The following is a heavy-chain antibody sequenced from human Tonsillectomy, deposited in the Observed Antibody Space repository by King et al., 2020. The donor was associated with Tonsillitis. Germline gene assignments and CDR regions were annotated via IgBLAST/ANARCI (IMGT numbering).Heavy chain of an antibody. D-gene: IGHD3-22*01. CDR3: ARQGYYYDLDFDY. CDR1: GGSLSSSSYY. V-gene: IGHV4-39*01. CDR2: IYYSGST. J-gene: IGHJ4*02. Sequence: QLQESGPGLVKPSETLSLTCTVSGGSLSSSSYYWGWIRQPPGKGLEWIGSIYYSGSTYYNPSLKSRVTISVDTSKNQFSLKLSSVTAADTAVYYCARQGYYYDLDFDYWGQGTLVTVSS.